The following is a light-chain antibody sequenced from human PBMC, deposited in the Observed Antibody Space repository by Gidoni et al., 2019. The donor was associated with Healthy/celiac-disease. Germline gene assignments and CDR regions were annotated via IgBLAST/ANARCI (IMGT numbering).Light chain of an antibody. V-gene: IGLV2-14*01. CDR1: SSDVGGYNY. Sequence: QSALTQPASVSGSPGQSITISCTGTSSDVGGYNYVPWYQQHPGNAPKLMIYEVSNRPSGVSNRFSGSKSGNTASLTISGLQAEYEADYYCSSYTSSSPYVFGTGTKVTVL. J-gene: IGLJ1*01. CDR2: EVS. CDR3: SSYTSSSPYV.